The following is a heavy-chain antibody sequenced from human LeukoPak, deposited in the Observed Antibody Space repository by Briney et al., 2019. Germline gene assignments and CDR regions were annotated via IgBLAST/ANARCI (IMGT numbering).Heavy chain of an antibody. J-gene: IGHJ1*01. D-gene: IGHD2-21*02. CDR3: ARGNYYCGGDCYTAEYSQH. CDR1: GFTFITYS. V-gene: IGHV3-21*01. CDR2: ISSTGNYI. Sequence: GGSLRLSCAASGFTFITYSMNWVRQAPEKGLEWVSSISSTGNYIYYADSVKGRFTISRDNAKNSLYLQMDSLRAEDTAVYYCARGNYYCGGDCYTAEYSQHWGQGTLVTVSS.